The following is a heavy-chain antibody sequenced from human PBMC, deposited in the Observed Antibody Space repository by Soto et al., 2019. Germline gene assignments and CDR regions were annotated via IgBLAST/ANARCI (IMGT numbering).Heavy chain of an antibody. Sequence: SETLSLTCTVSGGSVSSSNYWGWIRQPPGKGLEWIGSVHNSGSTDYNPSLKSRVTISVDTSKNQFSLKLSSVTAADTAVYYCARGAHYYGSGSYQFDPWGQGTLVTVSS. D-gene: IGHD3-10*01. J-gene: IGHJ5*02. CDR1: GGSVSSSNY. V-gene: IGHV4-39*07. CDR3: ARGAHYYGSGSYQFDP. CDR2: VHNSGST.